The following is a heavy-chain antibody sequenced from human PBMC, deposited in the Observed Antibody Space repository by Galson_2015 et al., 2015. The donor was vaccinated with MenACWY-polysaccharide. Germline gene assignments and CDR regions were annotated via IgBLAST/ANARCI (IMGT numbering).Heavy chain of an antibody. CDR3: GRRPRGSSWYFDY. CDR2: IYYGGTT. V-gene: IGHV4-39*01. J-gene: IGHJ4*02. CDR1: GGSVSSSSYY. D-gene: IGHD6-6*01. Sequence: TLSLTCTVSGGSVSSSSYYWGWIRPPPGKGLEWIGSIYYGGTTYYSPSLKSRVTISVDTSNNQLSLKLSSVTAADTAVCYCGRRPRGSSWYFDYWGQGIQVTVSS.